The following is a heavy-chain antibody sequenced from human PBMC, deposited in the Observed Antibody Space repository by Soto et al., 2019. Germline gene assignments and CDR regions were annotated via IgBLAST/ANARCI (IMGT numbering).Heavy chain of an antibody. D-gene: IGHD6-13*01. Sequence: QVQLVQSGAEVKKPGASVKVSCKASGFTFSAYYIYWVRQAPGQGLEWFGWINPNSGGTNNAQKLQGRVTMTRDTSTSTVYMELSALISDDTAVYYCARSLLDEYSSSWRSAYYGMDVWGQGTTVTVSS. V-gene: IGHV1-2*02. CDR2: INPNSGGT. CDR1: GFTFSAYY. CDR3: ARSLLDEYSSSWRSAYYGMDV. J-gene: IGHJ6*02.